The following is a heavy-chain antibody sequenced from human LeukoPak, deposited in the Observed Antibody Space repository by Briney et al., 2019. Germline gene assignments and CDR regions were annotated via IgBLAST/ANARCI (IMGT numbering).Heavy chain of an antibody. Sequence: ASVKVSCKASGGTFSSYAISWVRQAPGQGLEWMGGIIPIFGTANYAQKFQGRVTITADESTSTAYMELSSLRSEDTAVYYCARDPTSIGGDGYWGQGTLVTVSS. CDR1: GGTFSSYA. D-gene: IGHD6-6*01. V-gene: IGHV1-69*01. CDR2: IIPIFGTA. CDR3: ARDPTSIGGDGY. J-gene: IGHJ4*02.